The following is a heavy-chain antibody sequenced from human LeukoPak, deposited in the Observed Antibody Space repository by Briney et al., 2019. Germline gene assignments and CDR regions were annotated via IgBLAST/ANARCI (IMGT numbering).Heavy chain of an antibody. J-gene: IGHJ6*03. CDR1: GFTFSGYY. CDR3: ARDYCSSTSCHPTVYYYMDV. Sequence: PGGSLRLSCAASGFTFSGYYMSWIRQAPGKGLEWVAVISHDGSNKYYADSVKGRFTISRDNSKNTLYLQMNSLRAEDTAVYYCARDYCSSTSCHPTVYYYMDVWGKGTTVTVSS. V-gene: IGHV3-30*03. D-gene: IGHD2-2*01. CDR2: ISHDGSNK.